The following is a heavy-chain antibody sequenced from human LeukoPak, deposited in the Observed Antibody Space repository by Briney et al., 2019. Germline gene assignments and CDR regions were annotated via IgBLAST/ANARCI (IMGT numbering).Heavy chain of an antibody. CDR3: ARGLTGTGYDSDYYYMDV. V-gene: IGHV1-8*02. J-gene: IGHJ6*03. CDR1: GGTFSSYA. CDR2: MNPNSGNT. Sequence: ASVKVSCKASGGTFSSYAISWVRQAPGQGLEWMGWMNPNSGNTGYAQKFQGRVTMTRNTSISTAYMELSSLRSEDTAVYYCARGLTGTGYDSDYYYMDVWGKGTTVTVSS. D-gene: IGHD1-14*01.